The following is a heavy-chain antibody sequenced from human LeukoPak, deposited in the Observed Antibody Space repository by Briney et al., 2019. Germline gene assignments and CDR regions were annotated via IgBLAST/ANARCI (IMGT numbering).Heavy chain of an antibody. CDR1: GGSISSYY. Sequence: TSETLSLTCTVSGGSISSYYWSWIRQPPGKGLEWIGYIYYSGSTNYNPSLKSRVTISVDTSKNQFSLKLSSVTAADTAVYYCARVRSGYYYYFDYWGQGTLVTVSS. CDR2: IYYSGST. V-gene: IGHV4-59*01. CDR3: ARVRSGYYYYFDY. J-gene: IGHJ4*02. D-gene: IGHD3-22*01.